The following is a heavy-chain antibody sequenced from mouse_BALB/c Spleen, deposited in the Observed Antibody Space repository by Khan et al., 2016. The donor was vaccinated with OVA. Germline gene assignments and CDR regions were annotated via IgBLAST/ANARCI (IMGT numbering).Heavy chain of an antibody. Sequence: QVQLKQSGAELMKPGASVKISCKATGYTFSSYWIEWVKQRPGHGLEWIGEILPGSGNTNCTENFKGKATFTADTSSNTAYMQLSSLTSEDSAVYDCVRYGNHWYFDVWGAGTTVTVSS. CDR3: VRYGNHWYFDV. D-gene: IGHD2-1*01. J-gene: IGHJ1*01. CDR1: GYTFSSYW. V-gene: IGHV1-9*01. CDR2: ILPGSGNT.